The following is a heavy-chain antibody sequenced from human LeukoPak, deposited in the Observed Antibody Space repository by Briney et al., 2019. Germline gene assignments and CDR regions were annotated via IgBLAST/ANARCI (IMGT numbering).Heavy chain of an antibody. CDR2: IYYSGTT. J-gene: IGHJ4*02. V-gene: IGHV4-59*01. Sequence: SETLSLTCSVSGGSFSNYYWSWIRQPPGKGLEWVGFIYYSGTTDYTPSLKSRVSISVDTSKKKFSLKLSSVTAADTAVYYCARGVVLTGYPLDFWGRRTLVTVSS. CDR3: ARGVVLTGYPLDF. CDR1: GGSFSNYY. D-gene: IGHD3-9*01.